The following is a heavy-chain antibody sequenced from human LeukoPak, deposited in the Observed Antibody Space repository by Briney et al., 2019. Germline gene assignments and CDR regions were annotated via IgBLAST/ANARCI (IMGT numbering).Heavy chain of an antibody. D-gene: IGHD6-13*01. CDR1: SGSISSSSYY. V-gene: IGHV4-39*07. CDR3: ARDPGYSSSWYRSRAFDY. CDR2: IYYSGST. Sequence: SETLSLTCTVSSGSISSSSYYWGWIRQPPGKGLEWIGSIYYSGSTYYNPSLKSRVTISVDTSKNQFSLKLSSVTAADTAVYYCARDPGYSSSWYRSRAFDYWGQGTLVTVSS. J-gene: IGHJ4*02.